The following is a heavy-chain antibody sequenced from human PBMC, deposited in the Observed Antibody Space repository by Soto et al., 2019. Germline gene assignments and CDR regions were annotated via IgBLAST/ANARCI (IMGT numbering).Heavy chain of an antibody. J-gene: IGHJ6*02. CDR1: GYTFTGYY. CDR2: INPNSGGT. V-gene: IGHV1-2*02. D-gene: IGHD6-13*01. CDR3: ARRTGDSSSWYPRYYGMDV. Sequence: ASVKVSCKASGYTFTGYYMHWVRQAPGQGLEWMGWINPNSGGTNYAQKFQGRVTMTRDTSISTAYMELSRLRSDDTAVYYCARRTGDSSSWYPRYYGMDVWGQGTTVTVSS.